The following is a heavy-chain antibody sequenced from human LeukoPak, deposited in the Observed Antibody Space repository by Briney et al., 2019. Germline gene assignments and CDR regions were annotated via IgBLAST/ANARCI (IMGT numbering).Heavy chain of an antibody. CDR1: GFTFSSYD. J-gene: IGHJ6*02. CDR2: IGTAGDT. V-gene: IGHV3-13*01. CDR3: ARERPDYYYGMDV. Sequence: PGGSLRLSCAASGFTFSSYDMHWVRHAPGRGLEWVSAIGTAGDTYYPGSVKGRFTISRENAKNSLYLQMNSLRAGDTAVYYCARERPDYYYGMDVWGQGTTVTVSS.